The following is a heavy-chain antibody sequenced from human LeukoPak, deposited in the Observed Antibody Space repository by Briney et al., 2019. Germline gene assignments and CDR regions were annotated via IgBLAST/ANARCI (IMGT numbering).Heavy chain of an antibody. J-gene: IGHJ4*02. D-gene: IGHD4-17*01. CDR3: AKASSYGDYPKYYFDY. CDR2: MSGSGGST. Sequence: GGSLRLSCAASGFTFSTYAMSWVRQAPGKGLEWVSLMSGSGGSTYYADSVKGRFTISRDNSKNTLYLQMNSLRAEDTAVYYCAKASSYGDYPKYYFDYWGQGTLVTVSS. CDR1: GFTFSTYA. V-gene: IGHV3-23*01.